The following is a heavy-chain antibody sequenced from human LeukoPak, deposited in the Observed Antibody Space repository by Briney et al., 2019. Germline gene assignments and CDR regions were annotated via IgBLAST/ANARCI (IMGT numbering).Heavy chain of an antibody. D-gene: IGHD6-13*01. Sequence: SETLSLTCTVSGGSISTSGYYWGWIRQPAGKGLEWIGRIYTSGSTNYNPSLKSRVTMSVDTSKNQFSLKLSSVTAADTAVYYCARDSNYYYYYYMDVWGKGTTVTVSS. V-gene: IGHV4-4*07. J-gene: IGHJ6*03. CDR2: IYTSGST. CDR3: ARDSNYYYYYYMDV. CDR1: GGSISTSGYY.